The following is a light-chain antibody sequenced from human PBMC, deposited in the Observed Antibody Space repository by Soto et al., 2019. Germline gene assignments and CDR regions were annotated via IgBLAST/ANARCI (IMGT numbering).Light chain of an antibody. CDR2: DAS. CDR3: QQRSNWPIT. V-gene: IGKV3-11*01. CDR1: QSVDIN. Sequence: EIVLTQSPATLSLSPGEXDTLSCRASQSVDINLAWYQQKPGQAPGLLIYDASNRATGIPARFSGSGSGTDFTLTISSLEPEDFAVYYCQQRSNWPITFGQGTRLEIK. J-gene: IGKJ5*01.